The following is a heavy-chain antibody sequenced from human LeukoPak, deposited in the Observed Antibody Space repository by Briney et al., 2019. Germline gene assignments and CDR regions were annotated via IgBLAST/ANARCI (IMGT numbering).Heavy chain of an antibody. D-gene: IGHD1-26*01. V-gene: IGHV3-33*01. CDR2: IWYDGSNK. CDR1: GFTFSNYG. CDR3: ARVVEPTADYYYGMDV. J-gene: IGHJ6*02. Sequence: GGSLRLSCAASGFTFSNYGMHWVRQAPGKGLEWVAVIWYDGSNKYYVDSVKGRFTISRDNSKNTLYLQMNSLRAEDTAVYYCARVVEPTADYYYGMDVWGQGTTVTVSS.